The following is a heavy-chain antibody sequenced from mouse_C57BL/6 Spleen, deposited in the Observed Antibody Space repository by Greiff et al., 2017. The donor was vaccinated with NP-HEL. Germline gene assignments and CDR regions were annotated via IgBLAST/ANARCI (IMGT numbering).Heavy chain of an antibody. CDR2: IWGGGSA. CDR1: GFSLTSYG. Sequence: QVQLKQSGPGLVAPSQCLSISCTVSGFSLTSYGVDWVRQPPGKGLEWLGVIWGGGSANYNSALMSGLSISKDNSKSQVFLKMNSLQTDDTAMYYCARQHSNGAWFAYWGQGTLVTVSA. V-gene: IGHV2-9*01. CDR3: ARQHSNGAWFAY. D-gene: IGHD2-5*01. J-gene: IGHJ3*01.